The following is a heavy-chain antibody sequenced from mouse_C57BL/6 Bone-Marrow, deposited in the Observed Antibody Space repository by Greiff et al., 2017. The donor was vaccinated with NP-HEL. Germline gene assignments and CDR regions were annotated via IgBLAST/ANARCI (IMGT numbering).Heavy chain of an antibody. D-gene: IGHD1-1*01. CDR3: ARITTVVAGDAMDY. CDR2: IYPRDGST. J-gene: IGHJ4*01. Sequence: VQLQESGPELVKPGASVKLSCKASGYTFTSYDINWVKQRPGQGLEWIGWIYPRDGSTKYNEKFKGKATLTVDTSSSTAYMELHSLTSEDSAVYFCARITTVVAGDAMDYWGQGTSVTVSS. CDR1: GYTFTSYD. V-gene: IGHV1-85*01.